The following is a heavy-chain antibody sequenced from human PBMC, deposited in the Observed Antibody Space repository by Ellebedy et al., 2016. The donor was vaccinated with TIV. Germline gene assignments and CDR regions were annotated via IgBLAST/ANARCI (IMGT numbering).Heavy chain of an antibody. J-gene: IGHJ4*02. Sequence: SETLSLXXAVYGGSFSGYYWSWIRQPPGKGLEWIGEINHSGSTNYNPSLKSRVTISVDTSKNQFSLKLSSVTAADTAVYYCARPIAARILLAFGYWGQGTLVTVSS. V-gene: IGHV4-34*01. CDR1: GGSFSGYY. CDR3: ARPIAARILLAFGY. CDR2: INHSGST. D-gene: IGHD6-6*01.